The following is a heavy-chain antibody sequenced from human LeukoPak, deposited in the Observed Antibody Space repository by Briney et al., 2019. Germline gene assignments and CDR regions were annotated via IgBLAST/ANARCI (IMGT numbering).Heavy chain of an antibody. CDR1: GYTFTGCY. CDR3: ARVRRDGYYAFDY. Sequence: GASVKVSCKASGYTFTGCYMHWVRQAPGQGLEWMGRINPNSGGTNYAQKFQGRVTMTRDTSISTAYMELSRLRSDDTAVYYCARVRRDGYYAFDYWGQGTLVTVSS. CDR2: INPNSGGT. V-gene: IGHV1-2*06. D-gene: IGHD5-24*01. J-gene: IGHJ4*02.